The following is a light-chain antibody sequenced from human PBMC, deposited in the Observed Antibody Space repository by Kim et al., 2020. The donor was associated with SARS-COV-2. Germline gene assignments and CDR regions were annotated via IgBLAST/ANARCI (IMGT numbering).Light chain of an antibody. V-gene: IGLV3-27*01. J-gene: IGLJ3*02. CDR3: YSAADNKRL. Sequence: VSPGHTARITCSGALLTTAGTRLFQQKPGQAPVVVIYKDPGRPPGIPGRFSGSSSGATVTLTISGAQVEDEADYYCYSAADNKRLFGGGTKLTVL. CDR1: LLTTAG. CDR2: KDP.